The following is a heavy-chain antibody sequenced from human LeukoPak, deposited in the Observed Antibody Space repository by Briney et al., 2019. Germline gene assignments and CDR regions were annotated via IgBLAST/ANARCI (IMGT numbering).Heavy chain of an antibody. CDR3: AKRGVNRNDMIDY. Sequence: GWSLRLSCAASGFTFSSYAVSWVRQAPGKGLEWVSAISGSGGSTYYADSVKGRFTISRDNSKNTLYLQMNSLRAEDTAVYYCAKRGVNRNDMIDYWGQGTLVTVSS. CDR1: GFTFSSYA. D-gene: IGHD1-20*01. J-gene: IGHJ4*02. V-gene: IGHV3-23*01. CDR2: ISGSGGST.